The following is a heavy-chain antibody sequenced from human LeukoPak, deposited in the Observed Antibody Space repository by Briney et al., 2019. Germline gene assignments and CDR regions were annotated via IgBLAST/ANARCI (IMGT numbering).Heavy chain of an antibody. Sequence: PSETLSLTCTVSGGSISSYYWSWIRQPPGKGLEWIGFIYYSGSTNYNPSLKSRVTISVDTSKNQFSLKLSSVTAADTAVYYCARGDGSGYDEGGFDYWGQGTLVTVSS. CDR3: ARGDGSGYDEGGFDY. CDR1: GGSISSYY. J-gene: IGHJ4*02. D-gene: IGHD5-12*01. V-gene: IGHV4-59*01. CDR2: IYYSGST.